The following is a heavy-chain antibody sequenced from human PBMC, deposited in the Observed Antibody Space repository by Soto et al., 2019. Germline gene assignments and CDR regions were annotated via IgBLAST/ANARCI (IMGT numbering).Heavy chain of an antibody. CDR2: ISYDGSNK. Sequence: QVQLVESGGGVVQPGRSLRLSCAASGFTFSSYAMHWVRQAPGKGLEWVAVISYDGSNKYYADSVKGRFTISRDNSKNTLYLQMNSLRAEDTAVYYCVMLVAAPNLDYWGQGTLVTVSS. CDR3: VMLVAAPNLDY. J-gene: IGHJ4*02. D-gene: IGHD2-15*01. V-gene: IGHV3-30-3*01. CDR1: GFTFSSYA.